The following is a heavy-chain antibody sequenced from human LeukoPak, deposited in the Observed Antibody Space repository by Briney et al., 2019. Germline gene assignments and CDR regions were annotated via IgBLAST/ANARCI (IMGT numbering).Heavy chain of an antibody. D-gene: IGHD6-13*01. V-gene: IGHV1-69*06. CDR1: GGTFSSYA. J-gene: IGHJ6*03. CDR3: ARVEIEYSSSWYTPGVPRSYYYYMDV. Sequence: SVKVSCKASGGTFSSYAISWVRQAPGQGLEWMGGIIPIFGTANYAQKFQGRVTITADKSTSTAYMELSSLRSEDTAVYYCARVEIEYSSSWYTPGVPRSYYYYMDVWGKGTTVTVSS. CDR2: IIPIFGTA.